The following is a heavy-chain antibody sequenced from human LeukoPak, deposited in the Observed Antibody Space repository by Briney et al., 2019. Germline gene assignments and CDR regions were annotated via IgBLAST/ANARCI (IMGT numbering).Heavy chain of an antibody. V-gene: IGHV4-38-2*02. J-gene: IGHJ4*02. CDR3: ARVHPDSSSWYPHFDY. D-gene: IGHD6-13*01. CDR2: IYHLGST. Sequence: PSETLSLTCTVSGYSISSSYYWGWIRQSPRKGLEWIGSIYHLGSTYYNPSLKSRVTISIDTSKSQFSLRLNSVTAADTAVYYCARVHPDSSSWYPHFDYWGQGTLVTVSS. CDR1: GYSISSSYY.